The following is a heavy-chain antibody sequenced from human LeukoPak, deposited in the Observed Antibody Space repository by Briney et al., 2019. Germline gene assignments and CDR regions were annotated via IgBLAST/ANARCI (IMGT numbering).Heavy chain of an antibody. CDR3: ARHDSFIPF. CDR1: GFTFSDYA. D-gene: IGHD3-16*02. V-gene: IGHV3-23*01. CDR2: ISDSGRSS. Sequence: AGSLTLSCVASGFTFSDYAMSWIRQAPGKGLEWVSGISDSGRSSYYTDSVKGRCPISRDNSKNTVSLQINNLRTEDTAVYFCARHDSFIPFWGQGTLVTVTS. J-gene: IGHJ4*02.